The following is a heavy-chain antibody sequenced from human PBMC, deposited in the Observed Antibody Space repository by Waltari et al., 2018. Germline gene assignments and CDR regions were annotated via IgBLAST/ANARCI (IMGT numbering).Heavy chain of an antibody. V-gene: IGHV4-39*01. J-gene: IGHJ6*02. CDR2: FYYGGNT. Sequence: QMQLQESGPGLVKPSETLSLTCTVSGGSISSSSYFWAWIRQPPGKGLEWIGSFYYGGNTYYNPSLKRRVTISVDKSKNQFSLNLSSVTTADTSVYYCAREKVAALYGMDVWGQGTTVIVSS. CDR3: AREKVAALYGMDV. CDR1: GGSISSSSYF. D-gene: IGHD6-25*01.